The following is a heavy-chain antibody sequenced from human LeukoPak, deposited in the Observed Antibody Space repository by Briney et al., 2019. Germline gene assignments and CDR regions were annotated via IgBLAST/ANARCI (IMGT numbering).Heavy chain of an antibody. D-gene: IGHD6-19*01. V-gene: IGHV4-61*02. CDR1: GESICSGTSY. CDR2: IYTTGST. CDR3: ARDRGTSSSLGYFYYCMDL. Sequence: PSQTLSLTCTVSGESICSGTSYGSWIRQPAGKGLEWIGPIYTTGSTHYNSSFKSRVTMSVDTSKNHFSLKLHSVTAADTAVYYCARDRGTSSSLGYFYYCMDLWGKGTTVTVSS. J-gene: IGHJ6*03.